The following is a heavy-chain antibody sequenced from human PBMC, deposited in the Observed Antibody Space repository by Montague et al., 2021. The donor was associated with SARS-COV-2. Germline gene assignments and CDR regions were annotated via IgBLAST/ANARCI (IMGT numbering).Heavy chain of an antibody. CDR3: ARVGRQQLVRLSGMDV. CDR2: IYYSGST. V-gene: IGHV4-39*07. D-gene: IGHD6-13*01. Sequence: SETLSLTCTVSGXSISSSSYYWGWIRRPPGKGLEWIGSIYYSGSTYYNPCLKSRVTISVDTSKNQFSLKLSSVTAADTAVYYCARVGRQQLVRLSGMDVWGQGTTVTVSS. CDR1: GXSISSSSYY. J-gene: IGHJ6*02.